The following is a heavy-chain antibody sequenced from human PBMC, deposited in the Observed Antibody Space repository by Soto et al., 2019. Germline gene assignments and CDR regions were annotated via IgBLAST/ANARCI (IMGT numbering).Heavy chain of an antibody. CDR1: GFSFSSYS. Sequence: PGGSLRLSCTASGFSFSSYSMNWVRQAPGKGLEWVSYTSSSSSTIFYADSVKGRFIISRDNAKNSLYLQMNSLRDEDTAVYFCARDQHYYDSSGYFYDPFQHWGQGTLVTVSS. CDR3: ARDQHYYDSSGYFYDPFQH. J-gene: IGHJ1*01. D-gene: IGHD3-22*01. CDR2: TSSSSSTI. V-gene: IGHV3-48*02.